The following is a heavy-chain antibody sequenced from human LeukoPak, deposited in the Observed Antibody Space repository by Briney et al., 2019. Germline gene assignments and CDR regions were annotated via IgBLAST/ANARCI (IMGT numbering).Heavy chain of an antibody. CDR1: GYTFTSYG. V-gene: IGHV1-18*01. CDR2: ISAYNGNT. Sequence: GASVKVSCKASGYTFTSYGISWVRQAPGQGREWMGWISAYNGNTNYAQKLQGRVTMTTDTSTSTAYMELRSLRSDDTAVYYCASYPYYYDSSGYYALGYWGQGTLVTVSS. CDR3: ASYPYYYDSSGYYALGY. D-gene: IGHD3-22*01. J-gene: IGHJ4*02.